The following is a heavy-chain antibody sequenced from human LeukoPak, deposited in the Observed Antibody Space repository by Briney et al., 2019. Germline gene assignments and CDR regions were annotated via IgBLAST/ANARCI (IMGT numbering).Heavy chain of an antibody. Sequence: GGSLRLSCAASGFTFSSYGMHWVRQAPGKGLEWVAFIRYDGSNKYYADSVKGRFTISRDNSKNTLYLQMNSLRAEDTAVYYCAKAYGDYRYYYMDVWGKGTTVTVSS. D-gene: IGHD4-17*01. CDR3: AKAYGDYRYYYMDV. J-gene: IGHJ6*03. CDR2: IRYDGSNK. V-gene: IGHV3-30*02. CDR1: GFTFSSYG.